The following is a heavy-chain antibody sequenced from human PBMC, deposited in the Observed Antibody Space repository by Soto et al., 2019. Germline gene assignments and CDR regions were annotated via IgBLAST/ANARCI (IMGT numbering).Heavy chain of an antibody. V-gene: IGHV3-33*06. J-gene: IGHJ4*02. CDR3: AKDRVRGYGDYSIDY. Sequence: LRLSCAASGITFNNYGMHWVRQAPGTGLEWLAVIWYDGSYKDYADSVKGRFTISRDNSKNTQYLQMNSLRAEDTAIYYCAKDRVRGYGDYSIDYWGQGTLVTVSS. CDR1: GITFNNYG. D-gene: IGHD4-17*01. CDR2: IWYDGSYK.